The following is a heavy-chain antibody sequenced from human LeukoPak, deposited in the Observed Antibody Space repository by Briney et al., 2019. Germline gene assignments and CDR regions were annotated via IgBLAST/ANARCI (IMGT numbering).Heavy chain of an antibody. V-gene: IGHV4-38-2*01. Sequence: PSETLSLTXAVSGYSISSGYYWAWIRPPPGKGLEWIGSIYHSGTHYNPSLESRPTISVDTPKNQFSLQLSSVTAADTAVYYCARGDNYYDSSGYLDWGQGTLVTVSS. CDR3: ARGDNYYDSSGYLD. CDR2: IYHSGT. D-gene: IGHD3-22*01. J-gene: IGHJ4*02. CDR1: GYSISSGYY.